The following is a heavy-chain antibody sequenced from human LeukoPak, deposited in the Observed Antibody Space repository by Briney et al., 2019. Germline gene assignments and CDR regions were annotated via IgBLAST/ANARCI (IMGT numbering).Heavy chain of an antibody. V-gene: IGHV4-4*02. CDR2: IYHSGST. CDR3: ARERGYSYGYGSSNWFDP. D-gene: IGHD5-18*01. CDR1: GGSISSSNW. J-gene: IGHJ5*02. Sequence: SETLSLTCVVSGGSISSSNWWSGVRPPPGKGLEGSGEIYHSGSTNYNPSLKRRVTISVERSKNQFSLKLSSVTAADTAVYYCARERGYSYGYGSSNWFDPWGQGTLVTVSS.